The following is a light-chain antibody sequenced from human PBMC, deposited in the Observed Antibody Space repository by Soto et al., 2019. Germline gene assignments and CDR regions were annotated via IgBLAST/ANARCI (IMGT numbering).Light chain of an antibody. CDR3: QQYNNWPPTWT. J-gene: IGKJ1*01. CDR1: QSVGST. Sequence: IVMTQSPATLSVSPGERVTLSCRASQSVGSTLAWYQRRPGQSPRLLIYGTSTRVTGVPARFRGSGSGTDFTLTISSLQSEDFAVYYCQQYNNWPPTWTFGQGTKVEIK. CDR2: GTS. V-gene: IGKV3-15*01.